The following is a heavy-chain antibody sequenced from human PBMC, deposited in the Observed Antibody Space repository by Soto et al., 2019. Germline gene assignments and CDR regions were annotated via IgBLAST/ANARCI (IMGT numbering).Heavy chain of an antibody. CDR3: ARGEGNWFDP. Sequence: SQTLSLTCAISGYSVSSNSAALNWIRQSPSRGLEWLGRTYYRSKWYNDYAVSVKSRITINPDTSKNQFSLQLNSVTPEDTAVYYCARGEGNWFDPWGQGTLVTVSS. V-gene: IGHV6-1*01. J-gene: IGHJ5*02. CDR2: TYYRSKWYN. CDR1: GYSVSSNSAA.